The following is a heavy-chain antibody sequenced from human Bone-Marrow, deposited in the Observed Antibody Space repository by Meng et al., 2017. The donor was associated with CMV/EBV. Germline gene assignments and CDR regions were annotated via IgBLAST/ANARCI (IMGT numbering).Heavy chain of an antibody. Sequence: ASVKVSCKASGYTFTSYGFSWVRQAPGQGLEWMGWISAYNGNTNYAQKLQGRVTMTTDTSTSTAYMELRSLRSDDTAVYYCAREYRQRSLIQLWHYYYYAMDGWGQGTTVTVSS. CDR1: GYTFTSYG. D-gene: IGHD1-1*01. J-gene: IGHJ6*02. CDR3: AREYRQRSLIQLWHYYYYAMDG. CDR2: ISAYNGNT. V-gene: IGHV1-18*01.